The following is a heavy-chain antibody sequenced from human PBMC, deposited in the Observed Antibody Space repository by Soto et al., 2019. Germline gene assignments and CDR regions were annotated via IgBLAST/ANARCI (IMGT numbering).Heavy chain of an antibody. CDR3: ARVNSQNYGTRSAHSWFHP. V-gene: IGHV1-46*01. CDR2: INPSGDSR. Sequence: ASVKVSCKASGFSFSDYFMHWVRQAPGQGLEWMGIINPSGDSRNYAQKFQGRVTITRDTSTSTVYMDLSSLRYEDTAVYYCARVNSQNYGTRSAHSWFHPWGQGTPVTVSS. CDR1: GFSFSDYF. J-gene: IGHJ5*02. D-gene: IGHD4-17*01.